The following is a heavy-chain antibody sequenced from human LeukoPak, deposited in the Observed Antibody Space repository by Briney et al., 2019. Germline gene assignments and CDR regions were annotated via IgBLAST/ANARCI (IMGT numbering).Heavy chain of an antibody. Sequence: SETLSLTCAVYGGSFSGYYWSWIRQPPGKGLEWIGEINHSGSTNYNPSLKSRVTISVDTSKNQFSLKLSSVTAADTAVYYCARASVTYYYYYYMDVWGKGTTVTVSS. D-gene: IGHD4-11*01. J-gene: IGHJ6*03. CDR1: GGSFSGYY. CDR3: ARASVTYYYYYYMDV. CDR2: INHSGST. V-gene: IGHV4-34*01.